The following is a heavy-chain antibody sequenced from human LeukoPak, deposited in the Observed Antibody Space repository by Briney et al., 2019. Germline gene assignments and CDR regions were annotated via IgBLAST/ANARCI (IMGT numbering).Heavy chain of an antibody. J-gene: IGHJ6*03. Sequence: GGSLTLSCAASGFTFSSYGMSWVRQAPGKGLEWVSAISVSCGSTYYADSVKGRFTISRDNSKNTLYLHMNRLSAEDTAVYYCASRYSSGWYYYYYYMDVWGKGTTVTISS. CDR2: ISVSCGST. CDR3: ASRYSSGWYYYYYYMDV. D-gene: IGHD6-19*01. CDR1: GFTFSSYG. V-gene: IGHV3-23*01.